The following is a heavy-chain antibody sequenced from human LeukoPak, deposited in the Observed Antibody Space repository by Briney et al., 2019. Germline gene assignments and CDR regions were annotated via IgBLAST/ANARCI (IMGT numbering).Heavy chain of an antibody. Sequence: SGGSLRLSCAASGFTFTDYAFHWVRQAPGKGLEWVTIISYSGESYADFVRGRIAISRDNSKNTVYLQMDSLRADDTAMYYCARNHFNQNVFDVWGQGTMVTVSS. CDR3: ARNHFNQNVFDV. D-gene: IGHD1-14*01. CDR2: ISYSGE. CDR1: GFTFTDYA. J-gene: IGHJ3*01. V-gene: IGHV3-30*01.